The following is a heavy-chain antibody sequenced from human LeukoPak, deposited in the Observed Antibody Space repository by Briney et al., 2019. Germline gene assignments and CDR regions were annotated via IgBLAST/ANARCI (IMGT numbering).Heavy chain of an antibody. V-gene: IGHV3-33*06. CDR1: GFTFSSYW. CDR2: IWYDGSNK. J-gene: IGHJ4*02. Sequence: GGSLRLSCAASGFTFSSYWMSWVRQAPGKGLEWVAVIWYDGSNKYYADSVKGRFTISRDNSKNTLYLQMNSLRAEDTAVYYCAKGYSGYDYFDYWGQGTLVTVSS. CDR3: AKGYSGYDYFDY. D-gene: IGHD5-12*01.